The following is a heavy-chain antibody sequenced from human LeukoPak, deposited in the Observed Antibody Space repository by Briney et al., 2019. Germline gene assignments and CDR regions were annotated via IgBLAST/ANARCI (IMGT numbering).Heavy chain of an antibody. CDR2: ISGRGGST. Sequence: GSLRLSCAASGFTFSSYAMSWVRQAPGKGLEWVSAISGRGGSTYDADSVKGRFTISRDNSKTTLYLQMNSLRAEDTAVYYCAKVDRSGYYYFDYWGQGTLVTVSS. D-gene: IGHD3-22*01. J-gene: IGHJ4*02. CDR1: GFTFSSYA. CDR3: AKVDRSGYYYFDY. V-gene: IGHV3-23*01.